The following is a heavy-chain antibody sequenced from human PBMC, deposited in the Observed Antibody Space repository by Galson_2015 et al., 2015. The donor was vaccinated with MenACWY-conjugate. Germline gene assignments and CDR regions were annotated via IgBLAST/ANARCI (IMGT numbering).Heavy chain of an antibody. Sequence: SLRLSCAATGFSFSNVWMSWVRQAPGKGPEWVARIKSRADGEKTDYAAPVRGRFSISRDDSRNTLYLQMTSLKSDDTAMYYCTTDRISGGGRPYWDNRGQGTLVTVSS. CDR1: GFSFSNVW. CDR3: TTDRISGGGRPYWDN. CDR2: IKSRADGEKT. J-gene: IGHJ1*01. V-gene: IGHV3-15*01. D-gene: IGHD1/OR15-1a*01.